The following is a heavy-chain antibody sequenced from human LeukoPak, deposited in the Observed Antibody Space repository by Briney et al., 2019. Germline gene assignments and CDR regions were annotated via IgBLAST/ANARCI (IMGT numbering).Heavy chain of an antibody. CDR1: GFTFSSYA. D-gene: IGHD3-3*01. CDR2: ISGSGGST. Sequence: SGGSLRLSCAASGFTFSSYAMSCVRQAPGKGLGWVSAISGSGGSTYYADSVKRRFNIYRVNYKNTLYLEMNSLRAEDTAIYFCAKAAWITIFGVVMSHFVYWGQGTLVTVSS. J-gene: IGHJ4*02. V-gene: IGHV3-23*01. CDR3: AKAAWITIFGVVMSHFVY.